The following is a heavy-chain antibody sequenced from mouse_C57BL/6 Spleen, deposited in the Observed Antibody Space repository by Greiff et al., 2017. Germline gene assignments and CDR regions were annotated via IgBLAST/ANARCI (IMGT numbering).Heavy chain of an antibody. D-gene: IGHD1-1*01. V-gene: IGHV14-3*01. CDR2: IDPANGNT. J-gene: IGHJ3*01. CDR1: GFNFNNTY. Sequence: EVQLQQSVAELVRPGASVKLSCKASGFNFNNTYMHWVKQRPAQGLEWIGRIDPANGNTKYTPKFKGKATITADTSSNTAYLQLSSLTSEDTAVYYCARGDNYGSSAAGFAYWGQGTLVTVSA. CDR3: ARGDNYGSSAAGFAY.